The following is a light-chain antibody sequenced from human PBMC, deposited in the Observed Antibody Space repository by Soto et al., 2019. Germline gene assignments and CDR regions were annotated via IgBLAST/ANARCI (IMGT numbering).Light chain of an antibody. Sequence: DIQMTQSPSTLSASVGDRVTITCRASQSIGSYLAWYQQAPGKAPNLLIYDASSLESGVPSRFSGSGSGTEFTLTISSLQSEDFAVYYCQQYNNWPWTFGQGTKVDIK. J-gene: IGKJ1*01. CDR2: DAS. CDR3: QQYNNWPWT. V-gene: IGKV1-5*01. CDR1: QSIGSY.